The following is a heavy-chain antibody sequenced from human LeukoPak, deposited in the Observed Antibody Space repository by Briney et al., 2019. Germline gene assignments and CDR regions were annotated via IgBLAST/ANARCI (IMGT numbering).Heavy chain of an antibody. D-gene: IGHD3-3*01. J-gene: IGHJ3*02. CDR1: GFTFSSYS. CDR2: ISSSSSYI. V-gene: IGHV3-21*01. Sequence: PGGSLRLSCAASGFTFSSYSMTWVRQAPGKGLEWVSSISSSSSYIYYADSVKGRFTISRDNAKNSLYLQMNSLRAEDTAVYYCARDYEWSRDAFDIWGQGTMVTVSS. CDR3: ARDYEWSRDAFDI.